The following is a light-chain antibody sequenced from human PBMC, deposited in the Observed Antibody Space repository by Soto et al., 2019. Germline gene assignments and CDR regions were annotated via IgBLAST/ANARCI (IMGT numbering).Light chain of an antibody. CDR2: GAS. V-gene: IGKV3-15*01. Sequence: EMVMTQSPATLSVSPGERATLSCRASQSVSSNLAWYQQKPGQAPRLLIYGASTRATGIPARFSGSGSGTEFTLTISSLQSEESAVYYCQQYNNWPPVTFGQGTKGAI. CDR1: QSVSSN. CDR3: QQYNNWPPVT. J-gene: IGKJ1*01.